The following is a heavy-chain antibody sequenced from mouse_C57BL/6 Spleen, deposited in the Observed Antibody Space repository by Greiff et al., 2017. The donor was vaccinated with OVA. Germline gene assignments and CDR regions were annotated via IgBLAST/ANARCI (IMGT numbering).Heavy chain of an antibody. V-gene: IGHV1-53*01. Sequence: VQLQQPGTDLVKPGASVKLSCKASGYTFTSYWMPWVKQTPGQGLEWRGKSNRRNGGTNDNEKFKSKATLTVDKSSSTAYMQLSSLTSEDSAVYYCARWGYYGSFWYFDVWGTGTTVSVSS. CDR3: ARWGYYGSFWYFDV. J-gene: IGHJ1*03. D-gene: IGHD1-1*01. CDR1: GYTFTSYW. CDR2: SNRRNGGT.